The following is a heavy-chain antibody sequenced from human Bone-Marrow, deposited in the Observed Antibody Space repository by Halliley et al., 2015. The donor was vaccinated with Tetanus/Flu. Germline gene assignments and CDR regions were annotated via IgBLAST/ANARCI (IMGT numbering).Heavy chain of an antibody. CDR2: ISSNGDST. J-gene: IGHJ2*01. D-gene: IGHD2-21*02. Sequence: ISSNGDSTYYADSVKGRFTVSRDNSKIPLYLQMSSLRTEDTAVYYCVKATYCGRDCRGGYFDLWGRGTLVTVSP. V-gene: IGHV3-64D*06. CDR3: VKATYCGRDCRGGYFDL.